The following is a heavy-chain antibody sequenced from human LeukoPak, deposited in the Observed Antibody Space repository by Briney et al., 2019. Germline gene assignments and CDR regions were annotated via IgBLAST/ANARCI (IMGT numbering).Heavy chain of an antibody. CDR1: GFTLNSYW. Sequence: GGSLRLSCAASGFTLNSYWMSWVRQAPGKGLEWVANINEHGNDKYYVDSVKGRFTISRDNSKNSLYLQLNSLRAEDTAVYYCARTRSYFDYWGQGTLVTVSS. CDR2: INEHGNDK. J-gene: IGHJ4*02. D-gene: IGHD3-10*01. CDR3: ARTRSYFDY. V-gene: IGHV3-7*03.